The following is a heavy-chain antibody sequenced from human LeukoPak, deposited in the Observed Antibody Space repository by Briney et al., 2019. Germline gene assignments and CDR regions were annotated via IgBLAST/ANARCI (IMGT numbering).Heavy chain of an antibody. J-gene: IGHJ6*03. Sequence: SVKVSCKASGGTFSSYAISWVRQAPGQGLEWMGGIIPIFGTANYAQKFQGRVTITTDESTSTAYMELSSLRSEDTAVYYCASLGNYDFWSGYSYYMDVWGKGTTVTVSS. D-gene: IGHD3-3*01. CDR3: ASLGNYDFWSGYSYYMDV. CDR1: GGTFSSYA. CDR2: IIPIFGTA. V-gene: IGHV1-69*05.